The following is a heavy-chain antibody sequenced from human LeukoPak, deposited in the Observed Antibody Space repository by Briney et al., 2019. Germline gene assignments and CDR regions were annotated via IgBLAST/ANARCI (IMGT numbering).Heavy chain of an antibody. CDR1: GGSFSGYY. J-gene: IGHJ4*02. V-gene: IGHV4-59*01. D-gene: IGHD6-13*01. CDR2: IHYSGST. Sequence: KLSETLSLTCAVYGGSFSGYYWSWIRQPPGKGLEWIGYIHYSGSTNYNPSLKSRVTISVDTSKNQFSLKLSSVTAADTAVYYCARVGYSSRWSYFDYWGQGTLVTVSS. CDR3: ARVGYSSRWSYFDY.